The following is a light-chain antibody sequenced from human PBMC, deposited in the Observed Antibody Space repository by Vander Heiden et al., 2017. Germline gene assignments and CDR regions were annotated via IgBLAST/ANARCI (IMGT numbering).Light chain of an antibody. V-gene: IGLV2-23*02. CDR1: SSDVGSYNL. CDR3: CSYASSSTRV. CDR2: AVS. J-gene: IGLJ3*02. Sequence: PSITISCAGTSSDVGSYNLVSWYQQHPGKAPRLMIYAVSERPSGVSDRFSGSKSGNTASLTISGLQAEDEADYYCCSYASSSTRVFGGGTKLTVL.